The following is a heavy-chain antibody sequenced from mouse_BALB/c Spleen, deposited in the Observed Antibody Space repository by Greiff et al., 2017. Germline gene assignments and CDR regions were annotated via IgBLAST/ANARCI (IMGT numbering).Heavy chain of an antibody. J-gene: IGHJ3*01. V-gene: IGHV14-3*02. CDR2: IDPANGNT. D-gene: IGHD4-1*01. Sequence: VHVKQSGAELVKPGASVKLSCTASGFNIKDTYMHWVKQRPEQGLEWIGRIDPANGNTKYDPKFQGKATITADTSSNTAYLQLSSLTSEDTAVYYCARSGLTGAWFAYWGQGTLVTVSA. CDR3: ARSGLTGAWFAY. CDR1: GFNIKDTY.